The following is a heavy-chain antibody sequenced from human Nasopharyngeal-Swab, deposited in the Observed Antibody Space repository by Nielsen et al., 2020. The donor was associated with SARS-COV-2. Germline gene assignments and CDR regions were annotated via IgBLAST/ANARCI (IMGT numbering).Heavy chain of an antibody. J-gene: IGHJ3*02. V-gene: IGHV1-69*13. D-gene: IGHD4-17*01. CDR1: GGTFSSYA. CDR2: IIPIFGTA. Sequence: SVKVSCKASGGTFSSYAISWVRQAPGQGLEWMGGIIPIFGTANYAQKFQGRVTITADESTSTAYMELGSLRSEDTAVYYCANFPDGDYLERSLNDAFDIWGQGTMVTVSS. CDR3: ANFPDGDYLERSLNDAFDI.